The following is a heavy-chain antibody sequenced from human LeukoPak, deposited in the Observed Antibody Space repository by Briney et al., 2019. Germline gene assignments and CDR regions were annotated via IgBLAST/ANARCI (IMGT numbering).Heavy chain of an antibody. CDR2: INQESTET. J-gene: IGHJ4*02. Sequence: PGGSLRLSCAASGFRFTAFWMSWVRQAPGKGPEWVANINQESTETYYVDSVRGRFTISRDNAKNSLSLQMNSLRVEDTAVYYCARGVDRSFGYWAKENLVPVSS. CDR3: ARGVDRSFGY. V-gene: IGHV3-7*01. D-gene: IGHD2-15*01. CDR1: GFRFTAFW.